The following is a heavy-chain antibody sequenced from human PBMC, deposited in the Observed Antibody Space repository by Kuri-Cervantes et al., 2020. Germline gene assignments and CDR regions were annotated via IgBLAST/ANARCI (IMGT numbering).Heavy chain of an antibody. CDR1: GFTFSSYA. J-gene: IGHJ4*02. CDR2: ISSSSSTI. CDR3: ARGIDY. Sequence: GESLKISCAASGFTFSSYAMSWVRQAPGKGLEWVSYISSSSSTIYYADSVKGRFTISRDNAKNSLYLQMNSLRDEDTAVYYCARGIDYWGQGTLVTVSS. V-gene: IGHV3-48*02. D-gene: IGHD3-10*01.